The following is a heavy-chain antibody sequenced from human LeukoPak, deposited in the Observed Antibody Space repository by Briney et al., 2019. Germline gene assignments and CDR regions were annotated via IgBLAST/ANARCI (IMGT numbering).Heavy chain of an antibody. D-gene: IGHD3-10*01. Sequence: GRSLRLSCAACGLTFSNYGMHWVRQAPGKGLQWVAFIWYDGSNKYYADSVKGRFTISRDNSKNTLYLQINSLRAEDTAVYYCARDRGESYFDYWGQGTLVTVSS. CDR3: ARDRGESYFDY. CDR1: GLTFSNYG. J-gene: IGHJ4*02. CDR2: IWYDGSNK. V-gene: IGHV3-33*01.